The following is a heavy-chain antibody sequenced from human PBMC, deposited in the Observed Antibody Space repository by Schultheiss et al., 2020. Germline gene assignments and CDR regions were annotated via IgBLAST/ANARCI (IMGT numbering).Heavy chain of an antibody. J-gene: IGHJ4*02. CDR2: INPDSGGT. Sequence: ASVKVSCRASGYTFTGYYIHWVRQAPGQGLEWMGWINPDSGGTNYAQKFQGRVTMTRDTSISTAYMELSRLRSDDTAVYYCARDGLSSSDYWGQGTLVTVSS. CDR3: ARDGLSSSDY. CDR1: GYTFTGYY. D-gene: IGHD6-6*01. V-gene: IGHV1-2*02.